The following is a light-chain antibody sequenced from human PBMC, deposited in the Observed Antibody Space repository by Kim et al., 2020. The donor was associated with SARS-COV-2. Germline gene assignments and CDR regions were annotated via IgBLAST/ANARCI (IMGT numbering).Light chain of an antibody. CDR3: QQYNDWPLLT. CDR2: GAS. CDR1: QSVKNR. J-gene: IGKJ4*01. V-gene: IGKV3-15*01. Sequence: IVMTQSPATLSVSQGERVTLSCRASQSVKNRLAWYQQRPGQAPRLLIYGASTRATDISARFSGSGSGTEFTLTIRSLQSEDLAVYYCQQYNDWPLLTFGGGTKVDIK.